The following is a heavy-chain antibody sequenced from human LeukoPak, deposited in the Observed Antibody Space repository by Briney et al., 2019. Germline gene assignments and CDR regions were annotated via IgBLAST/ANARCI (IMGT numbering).Heavy chain of an antibody. CDR3: ASGPRPFDY. J-gene: IGHJ4*02. CDR1: GGSISRSSYY. CDR2: IYYSGST. V-gene: IGHV4-39*01. Sequence: PETLSLTCSVSGGSISRSSYYWGWIRQPPGEGLEWIGSIYYSGSTYYNPSLKGRVTISVDTSKNQFSLKLSSVTAADTAVYYCASGPRPFDYWGQGTLVTVSS.